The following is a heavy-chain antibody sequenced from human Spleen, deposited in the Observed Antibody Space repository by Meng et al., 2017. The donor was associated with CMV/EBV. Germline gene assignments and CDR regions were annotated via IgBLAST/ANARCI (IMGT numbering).Heavy chain of an antibody. CDR1: GYTFTSYD. J-gene: IGHJ6*02. CDR2: VNPNSGNT. Sequence: ASVKVSCKASGYTFTSYDINWVRQATGQGLEWMGWVNPNSGNTGYAQKFQGRVTISRNTSISTAYMELSSLRSEDTAVYYCARSYCSSTSCYTSLYYYYYYGMDVWGQGTTVTVSS. CDR3: ARSYCSSTSCYTSLYYYYYYGMDV. D-gene: IGHD2-2*02. V-gene: IGHV1-8*03.